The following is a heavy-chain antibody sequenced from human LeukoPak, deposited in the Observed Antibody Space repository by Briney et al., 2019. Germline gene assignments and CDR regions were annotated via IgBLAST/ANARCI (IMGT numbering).Heavy chain of an antibody. CDR1: GGSISSYY. J-gene: IGHJ3*02. Sequence: PSETLSLTCTVSGGSISSYYWSWIRQPPGKGLEWIGYIYYSGSTNYNPSLKSRVTISVDASKNQFSLKLTSVTAADTAVYFCAREDELLRVFDIWGQGTMVTVSS. V-gene: IGHV4-59*01. D-gene: IGHD1-26*01. CDR3: AREDELLRVFDI. CDR2: IYYSGST.